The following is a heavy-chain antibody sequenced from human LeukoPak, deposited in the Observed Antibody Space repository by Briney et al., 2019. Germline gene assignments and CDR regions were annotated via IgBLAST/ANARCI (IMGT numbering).Heavy chain of an antibody. D-gene: IGHD2-15*01. Sequence: PGGSLRLSCAASGFTFSSYWMSWVRQAPGKGLEWVANIKQDGSEKYYVDSVKGRFTISRDNAKNSLYLQMNSLGAEDTAVYYCAGIGYCSGGSCYGGQVRFDPWGQGTLVTVSS. CDR1: GFTFSSYW. CDR2: IKQDGSEK. CDR3: AGIGYCSGGSCYGGQVRFDP. J-gene: IGHJ5*02. V-gene: IGHV3-7*03.